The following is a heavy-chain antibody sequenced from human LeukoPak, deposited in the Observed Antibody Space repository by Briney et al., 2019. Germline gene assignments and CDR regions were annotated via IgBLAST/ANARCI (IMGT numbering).Heavy chain of an antibody. V-gene: IGHV4-59*13. CDR1: GASISDYY. CDR3: ARAKAAPGIDYFDY. Sequence: SETLSLTCTVSGASISDYYWNWIRQPLGKGLEWIGYIYYSGSTNYNPSLKSRVTISVDTSKNQFSLKLSSVTAADTAVYYCARAKAAPGIDYFDYWGQGTLVTVSS. J-gene: IGHJ4*02. CDR2: IYYSGST. D-gene: IGHD6-13*01.